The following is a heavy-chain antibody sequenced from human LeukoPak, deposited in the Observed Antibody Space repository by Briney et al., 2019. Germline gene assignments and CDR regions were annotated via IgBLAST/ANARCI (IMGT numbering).Heavy chain of an antibody. V-gene: IGHV1-3*04. CDR2: INTGNGKT. D-gene: IGHD1-14*01. J-gene: IGHJ2*01. CDR3: AREGRETDGWYFDF. CDR1: GYTFINYA. Sequence: ASVKVSCKASGYTFINYAIHWVRQAPGQRPEWMGWINTGNGKTKYSQKFQHRVTITRDTSASTVYMELSSLRSEGTAVYYCAREGRETDGWYFDFWGRGTLVTASS.